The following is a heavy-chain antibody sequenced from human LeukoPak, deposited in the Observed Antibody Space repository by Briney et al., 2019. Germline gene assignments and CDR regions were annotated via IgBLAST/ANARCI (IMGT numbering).Heavy chain of an antibody. CDR3: VRDHYYSMDV. CDR2: ISYSSGSI. V-gene: IGHV3-9*01. Sequence: PGRSLRLSCAASGFTFDEYAMHWVRQAPGKGLEWVSGISYSSGSIGYADSVKGRFTISRDNAKNTLYLQMNSLRADDTAIYYCVRDHYYSMDVWGKGTTVTISS. CDR1: GFTFDEYA. J-gene: IGHJ6*03.